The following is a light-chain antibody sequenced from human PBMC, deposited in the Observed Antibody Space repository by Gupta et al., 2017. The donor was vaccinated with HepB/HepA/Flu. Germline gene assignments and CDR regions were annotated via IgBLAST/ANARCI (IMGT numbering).Light chain of an antibody. Sequence: EIVLTQSPGTLSLSPGERATLSCRASQSVRNNFLAWYQQKPGQTPRLLIYATPNRATGIPDRFSGSGSGTDFTLTISRLEPEDFAVYYCQQYGSSPRTFGQGTKVEIK. CDR2: ATP. CDR3: QQYGSSPRT. J-gene: IGKJ1*01. CDR1: QSVRNNF. V-gene: IGKV3-20*01.